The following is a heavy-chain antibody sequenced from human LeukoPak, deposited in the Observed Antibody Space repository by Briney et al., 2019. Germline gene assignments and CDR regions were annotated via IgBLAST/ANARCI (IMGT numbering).Heavy chain of an antibody. Sequence: GGSLRLSCAASGFTFSSYGMHWVRQAPGKGLEWVAVISYDGSNKYYADSVEGRFTISRDSSKNTLYLQMNSLRAEDTAVYYCAKDSHDYGDHPAGYWGQGTLVTVSS. V-gene: IGHV3-30*18. D-gene: IGHD4-17*01. CDR3: AKDSHDYGDHPAGY. J-gene: IGHJ4*02. CDR2: ISYDGSNK. CDR1: GFTFSSYG.